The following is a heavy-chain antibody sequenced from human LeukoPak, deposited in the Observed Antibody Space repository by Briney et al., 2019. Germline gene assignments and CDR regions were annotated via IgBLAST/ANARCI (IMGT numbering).Heavy chain of an antibody. J-gene: IGHJ4*02. CDR2: ISAYNGNT. D-gene: IGHD6-13*01. Sequence: EASVKVSCKASGYTFTSYSISWVRQAPGQGLEWMGWISAYNGNTNYAQKLQGRVTMTTDTSTSTAYMELRSLRSDDTAVYYCARGPGIAAAGTYGYWGQGTLVTVSS. V-gene: IGHV1-18*01. CDR3: ARGPGIAAAGTYGY. CDR1: GYTFTSYS.